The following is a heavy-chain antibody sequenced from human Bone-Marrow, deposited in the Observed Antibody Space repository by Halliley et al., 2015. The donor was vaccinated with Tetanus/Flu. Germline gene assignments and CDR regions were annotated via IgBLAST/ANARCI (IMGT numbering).Heavy chain of an antibody. D-gene: IGHD3-10*01. Sequence: GSIFKSGPTSYNPSLESRISISIDTSKNQFSLRLTSVTAADTAVYYCVRGRDGYYYGPSGLDSWGQGTLVTVSS. J-gene: IGHJ5*01. V-gene: IGHV4-30-2*05. CDR3: VRGRDGYYYGPSGLDS. CDR2: IFKSGPT.